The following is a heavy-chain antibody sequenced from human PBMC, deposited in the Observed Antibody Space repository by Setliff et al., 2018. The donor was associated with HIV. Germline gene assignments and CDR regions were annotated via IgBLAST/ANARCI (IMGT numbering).Heavy chain of an antibody. CDR1: GFTFSSYA. J-gene: IGHJ4*02. Sequence: GGSLRLSCATSGFTFSSYALHWVRQAPGKGLEWVAVISYDGSKKYYADSVKGRFTISRDNSKDTLYLQMNSPRAEDTAVYYCARPRTYCSGGSCYLGPDYWGQGTLVTVSS. CDR3: ARPRTYCSGGSCYLGPDY. V-gene: IGHV3-30-3*01. CDR2: ISYDGSKK. D-gene: IGHD2-15*01.